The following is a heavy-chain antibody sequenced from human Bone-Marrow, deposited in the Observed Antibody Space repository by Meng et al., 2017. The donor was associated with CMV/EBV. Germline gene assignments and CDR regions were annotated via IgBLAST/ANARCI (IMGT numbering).Heavy chain of an antibody. CDR3: TTLGMPSPQEDTLIDVAFDY. Sequence: GGSLRLSCAASGFTFSSYSMNWVRQAPGKGLEWVSSISSSSSYIYYADSVKGRFTISRDDSKDTLHLQMNSLKVEDTAMYYCTTLGMPSPQEDTLIDVAFDYWGQGALVTVSS. CDR2: ISSSSSYI. D-gene: IGHD1-14*01. J-gene: IGHJ4*02. V-gene: IGHV3-21*03. CDR1: GFTFSSYS.